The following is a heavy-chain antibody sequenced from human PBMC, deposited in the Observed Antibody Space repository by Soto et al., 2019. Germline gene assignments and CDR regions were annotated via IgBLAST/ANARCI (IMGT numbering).Heavy chain of an antibody. J-gene: IGHJ4*02. CDR1: GFSVSDNY. CDR2: IYSGGST. D-gene: IGHD3-10*01. CDR3: VREWYGLGRN. V-gene: IGHV3-53*01. Sequence: EVQLVESGGGLIQPGGSLRLSCAVSGFSVSDNYMGWVRQAPGKGLEWVSTIYSGGSTYYADSVKGRFTISRDNSKNTMYLQMNSLRGEDTAVYYCVREWYGLGRNWGQGTLVTVSS.